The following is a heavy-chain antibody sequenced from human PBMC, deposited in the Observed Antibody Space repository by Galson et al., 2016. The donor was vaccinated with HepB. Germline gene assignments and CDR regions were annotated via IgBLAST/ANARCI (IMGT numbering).Heavy chain of an antibody. Sequence: SLRLSCAASGFTFSTNAMNWVRQAPGKGLERVSGIRDSGSSTSYADSVKGRFTISRDNSKNTLYLQMNSLRAEDTAIYYCANQHTTGWYSCLTHWGQGTLVTVSS. CDR3: ANQHTTGWYSCLTH. J-gene: IGHJ4*02. CDR1: GFTFSTNA. V-gene: IGHV3-23*01. D-gene: IGHD6-19*01. CDR2: IRDSGSST.